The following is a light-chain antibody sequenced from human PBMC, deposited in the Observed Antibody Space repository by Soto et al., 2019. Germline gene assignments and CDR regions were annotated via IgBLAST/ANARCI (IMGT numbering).Light chain of an antibody. CDR2: DAS. J-gene: IGKJ5*01. CDR1: QSISSG. Sequence: GDRVTITCRASQSISSGLACYQQKPGKAPKLLIDDASSLERGVPSRFSGRGAWTNYIIIISSRQPAEFSAYYYQQSYSTPTLTFGQGTRLEIK. V-gene: IGKV1-5*01. CDR3: QQSYSTPTLT.